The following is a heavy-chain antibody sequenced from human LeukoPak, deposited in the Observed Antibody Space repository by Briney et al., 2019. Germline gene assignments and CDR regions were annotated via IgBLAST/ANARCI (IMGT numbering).Heavy chain of an antibody. D-gene: IGHD6-13*01. J-gene: IGHJ4*02. Sequence: ASVKVSCKASGYTFTGYYMHWVRQAPGQGLEWMGWINPSSGGTNYAQKFQGRVTMTRDTSISTAYMELSRLRSDDTAVYYCARDQGGYYSSSWVFDYWGQGTLVTVSS. V-gene: IGHV1-2*02. CDR2: INPSSGGT. CDR3: ARDQGGYYSSSWVFDY. CDR1: GYTFTGYY.